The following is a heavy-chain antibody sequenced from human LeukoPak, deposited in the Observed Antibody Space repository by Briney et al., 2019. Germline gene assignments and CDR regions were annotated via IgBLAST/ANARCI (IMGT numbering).Heavy chain of an antibody. D-gene: IGHD1-14*01. CDR2: IYPGDSDT. CDR3: ARQFPRVRSPLGGYYYYMDV. CDR1: GYSFTSYW. V-gene: IGHV5-51*01. Sequence: GESLKISCKGSGYSFTSYWIGWVRQMPGKGLEWMGIIYPGDSDTRYSPSFQGQVTISADKSISTAYLQWSSLKASDTAMYYCARQFPRVRSPLGGYYYYMDVWGKGTTVTVSS. J-gene: IGHJ6*03.